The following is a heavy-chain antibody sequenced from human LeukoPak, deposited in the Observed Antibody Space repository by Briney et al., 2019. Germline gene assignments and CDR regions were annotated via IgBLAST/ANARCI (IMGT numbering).Heavy chain of an antibody. J-gene: IGHJ4*02. CDR3: ASGDRRGYYYFDY. CDR2: ISPYNGNT. D-gene: IGHD3-22*01. CDR1: GYTFTSYA. V-gene: IGHV1-18*01. Sequence: VASVKVSCKASGYTFTSYAISWVRQAPGQGLEWMGWISPYNGNTNYAQKPQGRVTMTTDTSTSTAYMELRSLRSEDTAVYYSASGDRRGYYYFDYRGEGTLGTVSP.